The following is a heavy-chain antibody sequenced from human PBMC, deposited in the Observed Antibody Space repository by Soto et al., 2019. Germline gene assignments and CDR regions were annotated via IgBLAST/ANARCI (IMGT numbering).Heavy chain of an antibody. J-gene: IGHJ4*02. CDR2: FDPEDGET. Sequence: ASVKLSCKVSGYTLTELSMHWVRQAPGKGLEWLGGFDPEDGETFYAEKFQGRITTTEDTSTDTAYMELSSLRSEDTAVYYCATAFFYDNSGYYSWRFDLWGQGTLVTVSS. D-gene: IGHD3-22*01. CDR1: GYTLTELS. CDR3: ATAFFYDNSGYYSWRFDL. V-gene: IGHV1-24*01.